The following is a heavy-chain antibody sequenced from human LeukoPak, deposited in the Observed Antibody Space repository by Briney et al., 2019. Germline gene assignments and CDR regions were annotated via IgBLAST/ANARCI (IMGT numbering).Heavy chain of an antibody. CDR2: INYNGGSR. CDR3: ARDGSIVYSPFDP. D-gene: IGHD5/OR15-5a*01. CDR1: GFTFGDYG. Sequence: GGSLRLSCVASGFTFGDYGMSWVRQLPGKGLEWVSGINYNGGSRGYADSVKGRFTISRNNPKNSLYLQMDSLRAEDSALYYCARDGSIVYSPFDPWGPGTLVTVSS. J-gene: IGHJ5*02. V-gene: IGHV3-20*04.